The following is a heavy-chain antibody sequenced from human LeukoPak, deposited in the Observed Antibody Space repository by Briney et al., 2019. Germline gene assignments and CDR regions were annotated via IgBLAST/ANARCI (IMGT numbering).Heavy chain of an antibody. V-gene: IGHV3-74*01. D-gene: IGHD3-3*01. CDR2: INSDGSST. CDR3: ARDQQDYDFWSGTTNWFDP. CDR1: GFTFSSYW. J-gene: IGHJ5*02. Sequence: QPGGSLRLSCAASGFTFSSYWMHWVRQAPGKGLVWVSRINSDGSSTSYADSVKGRFTISRDNAKNTLYLQMNSLRAEDTAVYYCARDQQDYDFWSGTTNWFDPWGQGTLVTVSS.